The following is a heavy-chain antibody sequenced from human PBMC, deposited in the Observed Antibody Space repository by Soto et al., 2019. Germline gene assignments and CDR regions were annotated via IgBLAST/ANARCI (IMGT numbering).Heavy chain of an antibody. J-gene: IGHJ4*02. Sequence: PGGSLRLSCAASGFTFSNDAMSWVRQAPGKGLEWLSLIRGGGDFTEYADSVKGRFTISRDNSKNTLYLQMNSLRAEDTAVYYCAKRGSGSYFDCWGQGTLVTVSS. CDR2: IRGGGDFT. V-gene: IGHV3-23*01. CDR3: AKRGSGSYFDC. CDR1: GFTFSNDA. D-gene: IGHD3-10*01.